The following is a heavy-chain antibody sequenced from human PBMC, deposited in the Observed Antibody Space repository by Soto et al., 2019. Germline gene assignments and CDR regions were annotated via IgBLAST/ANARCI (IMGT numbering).Heavy chain of an antibody. J-gene: IGHJ6*02. CDR1: GGSISSSSHH. CDR2: INYSGNT. V-gene: IGHV4-39*07. D-gene: IGHD6-19*01. Sequence: PSETLSLTCTVSGGSISSSSHHWAWIRQPPGKGLEWIGSINYSGNTNHNPSLKSRVTISVDTSKNQFSLKLSSVTAADTAVYYCARVNKLAGTYSSGWYRYGMDVWGQGTTVTVSS. CDR3: ARVNKLAGTYSSGWYRYGMDV.